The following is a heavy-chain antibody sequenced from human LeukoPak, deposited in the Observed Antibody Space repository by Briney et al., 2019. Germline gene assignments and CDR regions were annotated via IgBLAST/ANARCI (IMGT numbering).Heavy chain of an antibody. CDR1: GFTFSSYA. CDR2: ISYDGSNK. D-gene: IGHD3-3*02. V-gene: IGHV3-30*04. Sequence: GRSLRLSCAASGFTFSSYAMHWVRQAPGKGLEWVAVISYDGSNKYYADSVKGRFTISRDNSKNTLYLQMNSLRAEDTPVYYCARDLDSIYSRWGQGTLVTVSS. CDR3: ARDLDSIYSR. J-gene: IGHJ4*02.